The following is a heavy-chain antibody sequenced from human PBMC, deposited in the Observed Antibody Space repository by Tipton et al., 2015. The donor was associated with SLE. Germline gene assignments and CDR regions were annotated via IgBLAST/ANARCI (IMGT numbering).Heavy chain of an antibody. CDR3: ASSYYGSRHYYTHADH. J-gene: IGHJ4*02. V-gene: IGHV1-69*01. Sequence: QSGPEVKKPGSSVKVSCKASGGTFSSYAISWVRQAPGQGLEWMGGIIPIFGTANYAQKFQGRVTITADESTSTAYMELSSLRSDDTAVYYCASSYYGSRHYYTHADHWGQGTQVTVSS. CDR1: GGTFSSYA. CDR2: IIPIFGTA. D-gene: IGHD3-10*01.